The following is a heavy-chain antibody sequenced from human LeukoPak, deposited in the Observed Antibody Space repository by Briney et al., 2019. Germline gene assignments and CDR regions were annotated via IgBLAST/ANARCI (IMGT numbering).Heavy chain of an antibody. CDR1: GFTFSSYW. J-gene: IGHJ4*02. CDR2: INQDGSQK. D-gene: IGHD4-17*01. CDR3: ARDWFDGDYDRFDY. Sequence: PGGSLRLSCAVSGFTFSSYWMSWFRQAPGKGLEWVANINQDGSQKFSVDSVKGRFTISRDNAKNSLSLQMNSLRVEDTAVYYCARDWFDGDYDRFDYWGQGTLVTVSS. V-gene: IGHV3-7*03.